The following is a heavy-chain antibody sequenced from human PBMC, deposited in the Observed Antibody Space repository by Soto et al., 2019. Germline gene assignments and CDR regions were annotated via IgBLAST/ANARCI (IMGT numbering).Heavy chain of an antibody. CDR1: GGSFSGYY. CDR3: ARRGDYVWGSYRYGLFDY. CDR2: INHSGST. Sequence: QVQLQQWGAGLLKPSETLSLTCAVYGGSFSGYYWSWIRQPPGKGLEWIGEINHSGSTNYNPSLKSRVTISVDTSKNQFSLKLSSVTAADTAVYYCARRGDYVWGSYRYGLFDYWGQGTLVTVSS. V-gene: IGHV4-34*01. J-gene: IGHJ4*02. D-gene: IGHD3-16*02.